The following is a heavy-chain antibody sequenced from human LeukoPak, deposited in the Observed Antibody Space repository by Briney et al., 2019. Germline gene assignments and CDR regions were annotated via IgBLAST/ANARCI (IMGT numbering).Heavy chain of an antibody. CDR2: ISWNSGSI. V-gene: IGHV3-9*01. D-gene: IGHD3-22*01. CDR1: GFTFDDYA. Sequence: PGRSLRLSCAASGFTFDDYAMHWVRQAPGKGLEWVSGISWNSGSIGYADSVKGRFTISRDNAKNSLYLQMNSLRAEDTALYYCAKEPWNYYDSSGLKDAFDIWGQGTMVTVSS. J-gene: IGHJ3*02. CDR3: AKEPWNYYDSSGLKDAFDI.